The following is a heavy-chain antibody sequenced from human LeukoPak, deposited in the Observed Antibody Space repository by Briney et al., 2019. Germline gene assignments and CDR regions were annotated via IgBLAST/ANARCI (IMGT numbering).Heavy chain of an antibody. CDR3: ARVTMVRGVITVPFDY. Sequence: ASVKVYCKASGYTFTGYYMHRVRQAPGQGLEWMGWINPNSGGTNYAQKFQGRVTMTRDTSISTAYMELSRLRSDDTAVYYCARVTMVRGVITVPFDYWGQGTLVTVSS. CDR2: INPNSGGT. J-gene: IGHJ4*02. D-gene: IGHD3-10*01. V-gene: IGHV1-2*02. CDR1: GYTFTGYY.